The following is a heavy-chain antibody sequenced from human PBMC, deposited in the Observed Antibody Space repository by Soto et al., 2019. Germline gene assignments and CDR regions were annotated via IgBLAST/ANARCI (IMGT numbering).Heavy chain of an antibody. D-gene: IGHD5-18*01. CDR2: INHSGST. Sequence: PSETLSLTCAVSGGSISSGYDYWSWLRQDPGKGLEWIGEINHSGSTNYNPSLKSRVTISVDTSKNQFSLKLSSVTAADTAVYYCARPRYKYSYEGWGQGTLVTVSS. CDR3: ARPRYKYSYEG. J-gene: IGHJ4*02. V-gene: IGHV4-34*01. CDR1: GGSISSGYDY.